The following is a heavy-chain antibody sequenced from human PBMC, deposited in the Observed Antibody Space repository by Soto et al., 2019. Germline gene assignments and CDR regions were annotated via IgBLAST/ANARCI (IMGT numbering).Heavy chain of an antibody. CDR2: IYHSGST. Sequence: HLQLQESGSGLVKPSQTLSLTCAVSGGSISSGGYSWSWIRQPPGKGLEWIRYIYHSGSTYYSPSLKSRVTISVDRSKNQFSLKLSSVTAADPAVYYCARVPDYWGQGTLVTVSS. J-gene: IGHJ4*02. CDR1: GGSISSGGYS. CDR3: ARVPDY. V-gene: IGHV4-30-2*01.